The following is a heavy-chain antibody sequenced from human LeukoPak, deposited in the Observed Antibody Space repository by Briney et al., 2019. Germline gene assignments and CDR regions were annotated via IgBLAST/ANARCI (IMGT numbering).Heavy chain of an antibody. J-gene: IGHJ4*02. D-gene: IGHD6-13*01. CDR2: IYYSGST. CDR1: GGSISSYY. CDR3: ARADIAAAANPWDLDY. V-gene: IGHV4-59*01. Sequence: PSETLSLTCTVSGGSISSYYWSWIRQPPGKGLEWIGYIYYSGSTNYNPSLKSRVTISVDTSKNQFSLKLSSVTAADTAVYYCARADIAAAANPWDLDYWGQGTLVTVSS.